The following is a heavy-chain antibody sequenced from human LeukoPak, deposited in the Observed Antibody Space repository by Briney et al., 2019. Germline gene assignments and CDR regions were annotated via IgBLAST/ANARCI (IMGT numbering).Heavy chain of an antibody. Sequence: SQTLSLTCTVSGASISSDSYYWSWIRQPAGKGLEWIGRIYSSGNTNYNPALMSRVTISLDTSKNQLSLSLSSVTAADTAVYYCARDMTGSSWNDAFDIWGQGTMVTVSS. V-gene: IGHV4-61*02. CDR1: GASISSDSYY. CDR2: IYSSGNT. D-gene: IGHD2-2*01. J-gene: IGHJ3*02. CDR3: ARDMTGSSWNDAFDI.